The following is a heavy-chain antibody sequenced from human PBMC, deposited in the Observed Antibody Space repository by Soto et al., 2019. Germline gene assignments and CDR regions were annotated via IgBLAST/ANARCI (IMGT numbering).Heavy chain of an antibody. CDR2: IYPGDSDT. D-gene: IGHD6-13*01. CDR1: RYSFTTYW. V-gene: IGHV5-51*01. J-gene: IGHJ4*02. CDR3: ARKDIAGNSVDF. Sequence: GESLKISCKASRYSFTTYWIGWVRQMPGKGLEWMGIIYPGDSDTRYSPSFQGQVTISADKSISTAYLQWSSLKASDSAMLYCARKDIAGNSVDFWGQGTLVTVSS.